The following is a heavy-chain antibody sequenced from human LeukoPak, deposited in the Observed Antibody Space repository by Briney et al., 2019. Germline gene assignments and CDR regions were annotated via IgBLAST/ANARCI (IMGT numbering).Heavy chain of an antibody. CDR2: IESKSDCLPT. V-gene: IGHV3-15*04. J-gene: IGHJ4*02. Sequence: GGSLRLSCAASGFNFNNAWVNGVRQAPGKGREWVGRIESKSDCLPTDNAAPVKCTFTISKYYSKNTLYLQMNSLKTEDTGIYYCTTGTLTSDYWGQGTLVTVSS. CDR3: TTGTLTSDY. D-gene: IGHD4-17*01. CDR1: GFNFNNAW.